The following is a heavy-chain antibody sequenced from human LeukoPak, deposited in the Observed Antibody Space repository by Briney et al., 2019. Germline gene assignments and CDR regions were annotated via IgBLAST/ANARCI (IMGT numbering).Heavy chain of an antibody. CDR3: ARWGEVGLGPRLDYLDY. CDR2: ISSSGSTI. J-gene: IGHJ4*02. V-gene: IGHV3-48*03. CDR1: GFTFSSYE. D-gene: IGHD3-16*01. Sequence: QPGGSLRLSCAASGFTFSSYEMNWVRQAPGKGLEWVSYISSSGSTIYYADSVKGRFTISRDNAKNSLYLQMNSLRAEDTAVYYCARWGEVGLGPRLDYLDYWGQGTLVTVSS.